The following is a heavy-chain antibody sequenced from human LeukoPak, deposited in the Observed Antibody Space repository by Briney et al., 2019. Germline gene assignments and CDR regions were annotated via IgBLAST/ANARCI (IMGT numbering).Heavy chain of an antibody. CDR2: IYHSGST. Sequence: SETLSLTCAVSGYSISSGYYWGWIRQPPGKGLEGFGSIYHSGSTYYNPSLKSRVTISVDTSKNQFSLKLSSVTAADTAVYYCARSRPDYGGNSGDFDYWGQGTLVTVSS. V-gene: IGHV4-38-2*01. CDR1: GYSISSGYY. J-gene: IGHJ4*02. CDR3: ARSRPDYGGNSGDFDY. D-gene: IGHD4-23*01.